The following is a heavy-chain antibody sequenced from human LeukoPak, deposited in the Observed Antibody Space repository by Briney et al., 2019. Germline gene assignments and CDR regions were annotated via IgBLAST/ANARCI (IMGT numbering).Heavy chain of an antibody. CDR2: IWYDGKNK. V-gene: IGHV3-33*06. J-gene: IGHJ4*02. CDR3: AKPEGNFWSGFDY. D-gene: IGHD3-3*01. CDR1: GFTCSDYG. Sequence: GGSLRLSCTASGFTCSDYGMHWVRQAPGKGLEWVAVIWYDGKNKYYADSVKGRFTISRDNSKNTMYLQLNSLRVEDTAVYYCAKPEGNFWSGFDYWGQGTLVSVSS.